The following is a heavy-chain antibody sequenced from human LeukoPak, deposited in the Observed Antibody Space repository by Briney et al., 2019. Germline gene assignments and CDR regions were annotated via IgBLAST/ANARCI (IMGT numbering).Heavy chain of an antibody. D-gene: IGHD1-26*01. CDR2: INPTADNR. CDR3: ARDNSRREGGTTFWWFDP. Sequence: ASVKVSCKASGFTFTAYWMHWVRQAPGLGLEWMGVINPTADNRVYAQKFQGRVTMTRDTSTSTAYMELSSLRSEDTAVYFCARDNSRREGGTTFWWFDPWGQGTLVTVSS. V-gene: IGHV1-46*01. CDR1: GFTFTAYW. J-gene: IGHJ5*02.